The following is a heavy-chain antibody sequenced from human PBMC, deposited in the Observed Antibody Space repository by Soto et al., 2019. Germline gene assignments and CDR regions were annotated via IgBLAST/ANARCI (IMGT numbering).Heavy chain of an antibody. J-gene: IGHJ6*02. V-gene: IGHV3-21*01. CDR2: ISSSSSYI. CDR3: ARDSSTIFGVAIPNYGMDV. Sequence: PGGSLRLSCAASGFTFSSYSMNWVRQAPGKXLEWVSSISSSSSYIYYADSVKGRFTISRDNAKNSLYLQMNSLRAEDTAVYYCARDSSTIFGVAIPNYGMDVWGQVTTVTVSS. D-gene: IGHD3-3*01. CDR1: GFTFSSYS.